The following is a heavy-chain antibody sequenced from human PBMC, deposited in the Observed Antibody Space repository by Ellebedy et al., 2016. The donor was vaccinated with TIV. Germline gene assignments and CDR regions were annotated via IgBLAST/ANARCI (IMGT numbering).Heavy chain of an antibody. CDR3: ARDLLRHFDREMVNQYYYGMDV. CDR1: GFTFSNYG. Sequence: PGGSLRLSCATSGFTFSNYGMHWVRQAPGKGLEWVAVIWYDGNNKYYAESVKGRFIMSRDNFKNRLYLQMNSLRSEDTAVYYCARDLLRHFDREMVNQYYYGMDVWGQGTTVTVSS. V-gene: IGHV3-33*01. J-gene: IGHJ6*02. CDR2: IWYDGNNK. D-gene: IGHD3-9*01.